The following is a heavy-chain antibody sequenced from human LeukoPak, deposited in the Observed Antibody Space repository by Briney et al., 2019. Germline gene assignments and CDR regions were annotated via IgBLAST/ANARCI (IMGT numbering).Heavy chain of an antibody. CDR3: ARDQDWDLQSLRYFDY. J-gene: IGHJ4*02. CDR1: GGSISGSSYY. V-gene: IGHV4-39*07. Sequence: SETLSLTCTVSGGSISGSSYYWGWIRQPPGKGLEWIGSIYYSGSTYYNPSLESRVTISVDTSKNQFSLKLSSVTAADTAVYYCARDQDWDLQSLRYFDYWGQGTLVTVSS. CDR2: IYYSGST. D-gene: IGHD1-26*01.